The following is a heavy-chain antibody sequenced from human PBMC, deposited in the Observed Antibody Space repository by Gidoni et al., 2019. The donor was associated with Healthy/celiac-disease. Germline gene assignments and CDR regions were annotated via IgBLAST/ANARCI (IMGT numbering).Heavy chain of an antibody. CDR1: GGTFSSYA. D-gene: IGHD3-16*01. V-gene: IGHV1-69*01. CDR3: ARDEEGHWGN. CDR2: IIPIFGTA. Sequence: VKFSCTASGGTFSSYAISWVRQAPGQGLEWMGGIIPIFGTANYAQKFQGRVTITADESTSTAYMELSSLRSEDPAVYYCARDEEGHWGNWGQGTLVTVSS. J-gene: IGHJ4*02.